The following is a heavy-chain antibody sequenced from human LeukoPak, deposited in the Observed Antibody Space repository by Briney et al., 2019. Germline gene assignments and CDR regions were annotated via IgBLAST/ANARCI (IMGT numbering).Heavy chain of an antibody. D-gene: IGHD1-26*01. V-gene: IGHV3-23*01. CDR1: GSTFSSYA. J-gene: IGHJ4*02. Sequence: PGGSLRLSCAASGSTFSSYAMSWVRQAPGKGLEWVSAISGSGGSTYYADSVKGRFTISRDNSKSTLYLQMNSLRAEDTAVYYCAKAGGSGSYFGGDYWGQGTLVTVSS. CDR2: ISGSGGST. CDR3: AKAGGSGSYFGGDY.